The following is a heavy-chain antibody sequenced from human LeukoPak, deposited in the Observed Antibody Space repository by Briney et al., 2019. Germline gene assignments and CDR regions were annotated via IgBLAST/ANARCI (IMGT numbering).Heavy chain of an antibody. Sequence: PGRSLRLSCEASGSTFSNYAMHWVRQAPGKGLEWVAVISYDGGNKYYADTVKGRFTISRDKSENTLYLQMNSLRGEDTAVYYCARDRCSSASCYYYYYGMDVWGQGTTVTVSS. CDR2: ISYDGGNK. D-gene: IGHD2-2*01. J-gene: IGHJ6*02. CDR1: GSTFSNYA. V-gene: IGHV3-30-3*01. CDR3: ARDRCSSASCYYYYYGMDV.